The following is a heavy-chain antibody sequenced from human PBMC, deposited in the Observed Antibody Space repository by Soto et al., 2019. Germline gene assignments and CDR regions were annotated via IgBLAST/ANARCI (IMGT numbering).Heavy chain of an antibody. CDR1: GGTFSSYT. Sequence: QVQLVQSGAEVKKPGSSVKVSCKASGGTFSSYTISWVRQAPGQGLEWMGRIIPILGIANYAQKFQGRVTITADKSTSTAYMELSSLRSEYTAVYYCARDTVVVVVAAPQTYYDYMDVWGKGTTVTVSS. D-gene: IGHD2-15*01. CDR2: IIPILGIA. CDR3: ARDTVVVVVAAPQTYYDYMDV. J-gene: IGHJ6*03. V-gene: IGHV1-69*08.